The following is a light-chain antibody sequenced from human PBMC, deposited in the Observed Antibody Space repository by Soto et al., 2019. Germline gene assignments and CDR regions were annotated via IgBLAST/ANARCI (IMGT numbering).Light chain of an antibody. CDR1: QSVSSSY. J-gene: IGKJ1*01. CDR3: QQDGSSPAT. Sequence: EIVLTQSPGTLSLSPGERATLSCRASQSVSSSYLAWYQQKPGQAPRLLIYGASSRATGIPDRFSGSGAGTDFTRTISRLEPEDFAMYYCQQDGSSPATFGQGTKVEIK. V-gene: IGKV3-20*01. CDR2: GAS.